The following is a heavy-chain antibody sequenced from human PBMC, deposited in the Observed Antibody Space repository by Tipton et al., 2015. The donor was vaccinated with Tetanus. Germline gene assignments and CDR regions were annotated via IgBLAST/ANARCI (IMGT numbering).Heavy chain of an antibody. V-gene: IGHV4-39*02. CDR1: GGSMSAGGHY. CDR2: ISYSGRT. Sequence: TLSLTCIVSGGSMSAGGHYGAWIRQSPGKGLEWIGSISYSGRTYYSPSLKSRVTMSVDTSKKDFSVRLGSVTAADTAVYFCARERSGFNVGHLDVWGPGILVIVSS. D-gene: IGHD3-3*01. J-gene: IGHJ4*02. CDR3: ARERSGFNVGHLDV.